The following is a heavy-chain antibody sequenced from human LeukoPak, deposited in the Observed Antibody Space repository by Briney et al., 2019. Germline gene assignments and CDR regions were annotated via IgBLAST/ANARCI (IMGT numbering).Heavy chain of an antibody. CDR2: ISSASGTI. CDR1: GFTFSSYS. Sequence: PGGSLRLSCAASGFTFSSYSMNWVRQAPGKGLEWISYISSASGTIYYVDSVKGRFTISRDNAKNSLYLQMNSLRAEDTAVYYCARFHQYSSWANIRFFDYWGQGTLVTVSS. D-gene: IGHD6-13*01. CDR3: ARFHQYSSWANIRFFDY. V-gene: IGHV3-48*01. J-gene: IGHJ4*02.